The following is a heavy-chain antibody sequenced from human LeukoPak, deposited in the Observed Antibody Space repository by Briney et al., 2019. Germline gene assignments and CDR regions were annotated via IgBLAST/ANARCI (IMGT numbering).Heavy chain of an antibody. V-gene: IGHV3-33*01. J-gene: IGHJ4*02. CDR2: IWSDESNK. Sequence: GGCLILSCEASGLTFSSYGMHWVRQAPGKGLEWVAVIWSDESNKYYADSVKGRFAISRDNSKNTVWLQMNSLRAEDTAVYYCASASGAYDNWGQGTLVTVSS. CDR3: ASASGAYDN. CDR1: GLTFSSYG.